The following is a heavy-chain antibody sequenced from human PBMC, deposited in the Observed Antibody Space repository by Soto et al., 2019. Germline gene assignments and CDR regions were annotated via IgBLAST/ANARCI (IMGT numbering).Heavy chain of an antibody. V-gene: IGHV1-69*13. J-gene: IGHJ5*02. CDR1: GGTFSSYA. CDR3: ARESLCKKGSCYSEWFDP. CDR2: IIPIFGTA. D-gene: IGHD2-15*01. Sequence: SVKVSCKASGGTFSSYAISWVRQAPGQGLEWMGGIIPIFGTANYAQKFQGRVTITADESTSTAYMELSSLRSEDTAVYYCARESLCKKGSCYSEWFDPWGQGTLVTVS.